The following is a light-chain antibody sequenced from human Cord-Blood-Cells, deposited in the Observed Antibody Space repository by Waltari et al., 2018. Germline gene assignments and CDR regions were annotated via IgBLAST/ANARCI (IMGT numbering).Light chain of an antibody. CDR3: QQSYSTPIT. CDR2: AAS. V-gene: IGKV1-39*01. J-gene: IGKJ5*01. Sequence: IQMTQSTSILSVDVGHTVTLTCRASQSISSYLNWYQQKPGKAPKLLIYAASSLQSGVPSRFSGSGSGTDFTLTISSLQPEDFATYYCQQSYSTPITFGQGTRLEIK. CDR1: QSISSY.